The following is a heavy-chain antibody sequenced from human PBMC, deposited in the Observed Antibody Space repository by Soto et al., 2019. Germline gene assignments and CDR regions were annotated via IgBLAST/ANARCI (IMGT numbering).Heavy chain of an antibody. Sequence: PSETLSLTCAVSGDSISSSFWWSWVRQPPGKGLEWIGEIYHTESTCYNPSLKSRVAISVDKSKNQFSLNLDSVTAADTAVYYCARYDFGTFDYWGRGILVTVSS. CDR1: GDSISSSFW. CDR3: ARYDFGTFDY. CDR2: IYHTEST. V-gene: IGHV4-4*02. J-gene: IGHJ4*02. D-gene: IGHD4-17*01.